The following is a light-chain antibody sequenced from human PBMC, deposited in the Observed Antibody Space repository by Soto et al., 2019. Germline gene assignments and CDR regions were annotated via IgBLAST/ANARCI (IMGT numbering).Light chain of an antibody. V-gene: IGKV3-11*01. Sequence: EIFLTQSPDTLSLSPGERATLSCRASQSVTNYIAWYQQRPGQAPRLLIYDASNRATGVPARFSGSGSGTDFTLTISDLEPADFGLYYCQQRLNWPPGFGQWTKVEIK. CDR1: QSVTNY. J-gene: IGKJ1*01. CDR3: QQRLNWPPG. CDR2: DAS.